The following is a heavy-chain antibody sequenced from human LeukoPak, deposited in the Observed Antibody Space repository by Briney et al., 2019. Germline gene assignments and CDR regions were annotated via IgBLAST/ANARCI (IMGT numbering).Heavy chain of an antibody. J-gene: IGHJ6*02. CDR2: IYPGDSDT. CDR3: ARQDIVTFLYSMDV. D-gene: IGHD2-15*01. V-gene: IGHV5-51*01. Sequence: GESLKISCQGSGYSFSNFWIGWVRQMPGRGLEWMGIIYPGDSDTRYSPSFQGQVTISADKSINTAYLQWSSLKASDTGIYYCARQDIVTFLYSMDVWGQGTTVTVSS. CDR1: GYSFSNFW.